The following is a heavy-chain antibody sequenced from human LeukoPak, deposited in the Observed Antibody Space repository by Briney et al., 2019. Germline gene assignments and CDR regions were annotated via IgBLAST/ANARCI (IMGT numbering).Heavy chain of an antibody. D-gene: IGHD6-19*01. J-gene: IGHJ4*02. CDR3: AKDEDSSGWYYFDY. Sequence: GGSLRLSCAASGFTFDDYAMHWVRQAPGKGLEWVSGTSWNSGSIGYADSVKGRLTISRDNAKNSLYLQMNSLRAEDTALYYCAKDEDSSGWYYFDYWGQGTLVTVSS. V-gene: IGHV3-9*01. CDR2: TSWNSGSI. CDR1: GFTFDDYA.